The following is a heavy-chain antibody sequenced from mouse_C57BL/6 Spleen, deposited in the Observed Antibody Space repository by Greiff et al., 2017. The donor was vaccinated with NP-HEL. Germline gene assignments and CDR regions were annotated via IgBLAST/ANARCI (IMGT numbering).Heavy chain of an antibody. CDR3: ARVTETYWYFDV. V-gene: IGHV7-3*01. D-gene: IGHD2-13*01. Sequence: EVKLVESGGGLVQPGGSLSLSCAASGFTFTDYYMSWVRQPPGQALEWLGFIRNKANGYTTEYSASVKGRFTISRDNSQSILYLQMNALRAEDSATYYCARVTETYWYFDVWGTGTTVTVSS. CDR2: IRNKANGYTT. CDR1: GFTFTDYY. J-gene: IGHJ1*03.